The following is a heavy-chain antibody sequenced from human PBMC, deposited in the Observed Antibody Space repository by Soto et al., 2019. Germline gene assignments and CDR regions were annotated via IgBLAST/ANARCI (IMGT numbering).Heavy chain of an antibody. CDR1: GYTFSSYS. Sequence: GASVKVSFKTSGYTFSSYSMNWVRQAPGKGLEWVSSISSSSSYIYYADSVKGRFTISRDNAKNSLYLQMNSLRAEDTAVYYCARDYGSWYVPHAFDIWGQGTMVTVSS. CDR2: ISSSSSYI. CDR3: ARDYGSWYVPHAFDI. V-gene: IGHV3-21*01. D-gene: IGHD6-13*01. J-gene: IGHJ3*02.